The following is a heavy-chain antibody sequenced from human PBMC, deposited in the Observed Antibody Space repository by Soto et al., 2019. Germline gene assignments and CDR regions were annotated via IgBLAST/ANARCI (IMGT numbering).Heavy chain of an antibody. CDR3: ARDSPMVRGVIMYYYGMDV. Sequence: QVQLVQSGAEVKKPGASVKVSCKASGYTFTSSGISWVRQAPGQGLEWMGWISAYNGNTNYAQKLQGRVTMTTDTTTSTAYMELRSLRSDDTAVYYWARDSPMVRGVIMYYYGMDVWGQGTTVTGSS. CDR2: ISAYNGNT. CDR1: GYTFTSSG. V-gene: IGHV1-18*04. D-gene: IGHD3-10*01. J-gene: IGHJ6*02.